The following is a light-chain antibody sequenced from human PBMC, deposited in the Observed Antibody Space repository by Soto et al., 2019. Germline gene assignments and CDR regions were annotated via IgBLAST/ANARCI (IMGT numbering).Light chain of an antibody. CDR2: DAS. CDR1: QSLNSR. CDR3: QQYKSYST. Sequence: DIQLTQSPSTLSASVGDRVTLTCRAAQSLNSRLAWYQHRPGKAPRLLIYDASTLESGVPSSFSGSASGTDFPPTIHHLQPDDVATYFCQQYKSYSTFGRGTKVDI. J-gene: IGKJ1*01. V-gene: IGKV1-5*01.